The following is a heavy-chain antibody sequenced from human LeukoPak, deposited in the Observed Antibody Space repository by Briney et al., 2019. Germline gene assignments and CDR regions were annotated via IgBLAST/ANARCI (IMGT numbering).Heavy chain of an antibody. Sequence: GGSLRLSCAASGFTFSNHWMHWVRQVPGKGLVWVSRIDGGGSSTSYADSVRGRFSISRDDGKSTLYLQMNSLKVEDTAVYYCARGPGSSGGAFVGDYWGHGTLVTVSS. CDR1: GFTFSNHW. D-gene: IGHD3-22*01. V-gene: IGHV3-74*01. J-gene: IGHJ4*01. CDR3: ARGPGSSGGAFVGDY. CDR2: IDGGGSST.